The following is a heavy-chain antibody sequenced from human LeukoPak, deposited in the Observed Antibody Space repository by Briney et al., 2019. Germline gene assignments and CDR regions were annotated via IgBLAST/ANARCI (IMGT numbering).Heavy chain of an antibody. CDR3: ARGGPSSSWRDFDY. CDR2: INPNSGGT. V-gene: IGHV1-2*02. J-gene: IGHJ4*02. Sequence: ASVTVSCKASGYTFTGYYMHWVRQAPGQGLEWMGWINPNSGGTNYAQKFQGRVTMTRDTSISTAYMELSRLRSDDTAVYYCARGGPSSSWRDFDYWGQGTLVTVSS. CDR1: GYTFTGYY. D-gene: IGHD6-13*01.